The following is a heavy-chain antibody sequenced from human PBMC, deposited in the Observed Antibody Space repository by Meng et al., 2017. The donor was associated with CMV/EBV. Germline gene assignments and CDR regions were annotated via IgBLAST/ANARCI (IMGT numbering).Heavy chain of an antibody. D-gene: IGHD3-22*01. V-gene: IGHV1-8*01. CDR3: ARDTITRIASDY. CDR1: GYTFTSYD. CDR2: MNPNSGNT. Sequence: ASVKVFCKASGYTFTSYDINWVRQATGQGLEWMGWMNPNSGNTGYAQKFQGRVTMTRNTSISTAYMELNSLRAEDTAVYYCARDTITRIASDYWGQGTLVTVSS. J-gene: IGHJ4*02.